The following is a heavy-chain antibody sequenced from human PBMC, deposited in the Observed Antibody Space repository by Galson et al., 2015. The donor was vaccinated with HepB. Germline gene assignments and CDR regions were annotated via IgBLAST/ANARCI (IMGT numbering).Heavy chain of an antibody. D-gene: IGHD3-16*02. CDR2: MNPNSGNT. J-gene: IGHJ5*02. CDR3: ARGPEIDDYIWGSYRSGGWFDP. Sequence: SVKVSCKASGYTFTSYDINWVRQATGQGLEWMGWMNPNSGNTGYAQKFQGRVTMTRNTSISTAYMELSSLRSEDTAVYYCARGPEIDDYIWGSYRSGGWFDPWGQGTLVTVSS. CDR1: GYTFTSYD. V-gene: IGHV1-8*01.